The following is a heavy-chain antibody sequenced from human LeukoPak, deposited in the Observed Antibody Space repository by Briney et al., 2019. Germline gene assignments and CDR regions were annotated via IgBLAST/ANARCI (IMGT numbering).Heavy chain of an antibody. D-gene: IGHD3-10*01. CDR2: STNTANNYIT. V-gene: IGHV3-72*01. CDR3: ARLPYSSGSVDY. Sequence: GGSLRLSSAASGFTFSDHYMDWVRQAPGKGLEWVGRSTNTANNYITEYAASVKGRFTISRDESKNSLCLQMNSLKTEDTAVYYCARLPYSSGSVDYWGQGTLVTVSS. J-gene: IGHJ4*02. CDR1: GFTFSDHY.